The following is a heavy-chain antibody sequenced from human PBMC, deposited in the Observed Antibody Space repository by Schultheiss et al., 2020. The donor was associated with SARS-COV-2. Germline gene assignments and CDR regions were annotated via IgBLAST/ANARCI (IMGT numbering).Heavy chain of an antibody. D-gene: IGHD3-22*01. CDR1: GGSISSGSYY. CDR2: IYTSGST. Sequence: LRLSCTVSGGSISSGSYYWSWIRQPAGKGLEWIGRIYTSGSTNYNPSLKSRVTISVDTSKNQFSLKLSSVTAADTAVYYCARDHYTMIVVSYYYYYGMDVWGQGTTVTVSS. J-gene: IGHJ6*02. V-gene: IGHV4-61*02. CDR3: ARDHYTMIVVSYYYYYGMDV.